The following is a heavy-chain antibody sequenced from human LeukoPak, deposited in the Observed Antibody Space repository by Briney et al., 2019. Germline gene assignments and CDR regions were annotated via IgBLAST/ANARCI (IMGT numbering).Heavy chain of an antibody. CDR3: ARAGYSGTYSVNY. D-gene: IGHD1-26*01. CDR2: INWNGGST. Sequence: GGSLRLSCAASGFTFDDYGMSWVRQAPGKGLEWVSGINWNGGSTGYADSVKGRFTISRDNAKNSLYLQMSLRAEDTAVYYCARAGYSGTYSVNYWGQGTLVTVSS. CDR1: GFTFDDYG. J-gene: IGHJ4*02. V-gene: IGHV3-20*04.